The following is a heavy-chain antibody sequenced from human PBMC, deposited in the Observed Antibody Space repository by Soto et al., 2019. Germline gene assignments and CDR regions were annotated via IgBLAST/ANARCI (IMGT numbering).Heavy chain of an antibody. Sequence: QITLKESGPTVVKPTQTLTLTCTFSGFSLRSSGMGVGWIRQPPGKALEWLALIYWDDDKRYSPSLKSRLNXPQDSLXXQVVLTMTDMDPVDTATYFCAHSSSWLQLRDAFDIWGQGTMVTVSS. V-gene: IGHV2-5*02. D-gene: IGHD1-1*01. J-gene: IGHJ3*02. CDR1: GFSLRSSGMG. CDR2: IYWDDDK. CDR3: AHSSSWLQLRDAFDI.